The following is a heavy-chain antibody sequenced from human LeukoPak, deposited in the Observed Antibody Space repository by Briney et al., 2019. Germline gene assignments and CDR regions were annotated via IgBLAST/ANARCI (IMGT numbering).Heavy chain of an antibody. Sequence: SGTLSLTCTVSGGSLSSYYWSWIRQPPGKGLEWIAYIYSSGSANYNPSLKSRVTISVDTSKNQFSLKLGSLTAADTAVYYCARQVDTYVYFDNWGQGTLVTVSS. CDR3: ARQVDTYVYFDN. J-gene: IGHJ4*02. CDR1: GGSLSSYY. V-gene: IGHV4-59*08. D-gene: IGHD3-16*01. CDR2: IYSSGSA.